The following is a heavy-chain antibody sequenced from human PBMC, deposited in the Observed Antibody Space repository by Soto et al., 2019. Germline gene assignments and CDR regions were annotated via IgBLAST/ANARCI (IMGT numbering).Heavy chain of an antibody. CDR3: AKNPGYYYDSTGYHFDY. V-gene: IGHV3-23*01. J-gene: IGHJ4*02. CDR2: ISYGGGTT. Sequence: GGSLRLACAASEFTFSNYAMSWVRQAPGKGLEWVSAISYGGGTTYYAASVKGRFTISRDNSKNTLYLQMNSLRAEDTAVYYCAKNPGYYYDSTGYHFDYWGQGT. D-gene: IGHD3-22*01. CDR1: EFTFSNYA.